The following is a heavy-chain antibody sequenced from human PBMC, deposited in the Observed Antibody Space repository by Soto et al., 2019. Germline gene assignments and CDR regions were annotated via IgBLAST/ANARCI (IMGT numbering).Heavy chain of an antibody. Sequence: GGSLRLSCAASGFTFSSYSMNWVRQAPGKGLEWVSYISSSSSTIYYADSVKGRFTISRDNAKNSLYLQMNSLRDEDTAVYYCARVLNGKYDRLTGYNWPNAFDIWGQGTMVTVSS. D-gene: IGHD3-9*01. J-gene: IGHJ3*02. CDR3: ARVLNGKYDRLTGYNWPNAFDI. CDR1: GFTFSSYS. CDR2: ISSSSSTI. V-gene: IGHV3-48*02.